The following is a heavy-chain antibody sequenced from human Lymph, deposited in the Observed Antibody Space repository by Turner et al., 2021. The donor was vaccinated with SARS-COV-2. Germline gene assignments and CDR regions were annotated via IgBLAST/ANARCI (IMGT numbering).Heavy chain of an antibody. D-gene: IGHD6-13*01. Sequence: EVQLVESGGGLIQPVGSLRLSCAASGVIISRNYMNWVRQAPGKGLEWVSVIYSGGTTNYEDSVEGRFTISRDNSKNNLYLKMNSLRVEDTAVYYCARDIGTYGMDVWGQGTTVTVSS. CDR1: GVIISRNY. J-gene: IGHJ6*02. V-gene: IGHV3-53*01. CDR2: IYSGGTT. CDR3: ARDIGTYGMDV.